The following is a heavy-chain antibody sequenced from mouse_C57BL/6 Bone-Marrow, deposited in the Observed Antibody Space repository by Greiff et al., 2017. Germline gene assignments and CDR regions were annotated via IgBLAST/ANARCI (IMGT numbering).Heavy chain of an antibody. CDR2: INPSTGGT. J-gene: IGHJ4*01. CDR3: ARRSSHYYAMDY. CDR1: GYSFTGYY. Sequence: VQLKQSGPELVKPGASVKISCKASGYSFTGYYMHWVKQSPEKSLEWIGEINPSTGGTTYNQKFKAKATLTVDKSSSTAYMQLKSLTSEDSAVYCCARRSSHYYAMDYWGQGTSVTVSS. V-gene: IGHV1-42*01. D-gene: IGHD1-1*01.